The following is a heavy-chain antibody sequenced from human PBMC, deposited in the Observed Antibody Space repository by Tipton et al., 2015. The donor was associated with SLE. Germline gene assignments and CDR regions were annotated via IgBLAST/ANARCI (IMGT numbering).Heavy chain of an antibody. CDR2: IFYSGST. D-gene: IGHD3-3*01. J-gene: IGHJ6*02. CDR3: ARDPGRYDFGPYGMDV. Sequence: TLSLTCTVSGGSISSYYWSWIRQPPGKGLEWIGYIFYSGSTSYNPSLKSRVTISVDTSKNQFSLKLSSVTAADTAVYYCARDPGRYDFGPYGMDVWGQGTTVTVSS. CDR1: GGSISSYY. V-gene: IGHV4-59*01.